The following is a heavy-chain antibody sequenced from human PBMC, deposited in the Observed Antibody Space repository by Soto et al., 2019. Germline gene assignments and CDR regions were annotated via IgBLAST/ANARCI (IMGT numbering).Heavy chain of an antibody. J-gene: IGHJ6*02. CDR3: ARKTAMVSGYYYYGMDV. Sequence: GGSLRLSCAVSGFTFSSYGMHWVRQAPGKGLEWVAVIWYDGSNKYYADSVKGRFTISRDNSKNTLYLQMNSLRAEDTAVYYCARKTAMVSGYYYYGMDVWGQGTTVTVSS. V-gene: IGHV3-33*08. D-gene: IGHD5-18*01. CDR1: GFTFSSYG. CDR2: IWYDGSNK.